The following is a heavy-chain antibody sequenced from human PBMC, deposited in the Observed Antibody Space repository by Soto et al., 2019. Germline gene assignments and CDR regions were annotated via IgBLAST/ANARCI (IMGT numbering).Heavy chain of an antibody. Sequence: SETLSLTCAVSGGSISSGGYSWSWLRQPPGKGLEWIGYIYHSGSTYYNPSLKSRVTISVDRSKNQFSLKMSSVTAADTAVYYCARVYRATSYFDYWGQGTLVTVSS. CDR1: GGSISSGGYS. CDR2: IYHSGST. D-gene: IGHD5-12*01. CDR3: ARVYRATSYFDY. J-gene: IGHJ4*02. V-gene: IGHV4-30-2*01.